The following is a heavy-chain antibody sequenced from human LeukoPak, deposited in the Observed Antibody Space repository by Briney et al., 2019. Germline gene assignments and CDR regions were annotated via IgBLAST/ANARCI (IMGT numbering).Heavy chain of an antibody. J-gene: IGHJ4*02. CDR1: GFSVSVNY. CDR3: AAQGNGYSGSYVFAH. D-gene: IGHD1-26*01. Sequence: PGGSLRLSCAASGFSVSVNYMSWVRQAPGKGLEWVSVFFSSGYTKYADSVTGRFTISRDNSENTLNLQMNSLRAEDTAVYYCAAQGNGYSGSYVFAHWGQGILVTVSS. CDR2: FFSSGYT. V-gene: IGHV3-66*01.